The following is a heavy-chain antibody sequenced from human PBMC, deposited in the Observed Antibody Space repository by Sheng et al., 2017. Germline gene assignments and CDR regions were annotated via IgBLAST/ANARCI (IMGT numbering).Heavy chain of an antibody. CDR1: GGSFNRYC. Sequence: QVHLVQSGAQVKKPGSSVKVSCKASGGSFNRYCVSWVRQVPGHGLEWMGGIIFAFGTTNYAQDMQGRVTISADQSTNTVYMELSSLRSDDTGIYYCARHLATEAFDIWGPGTMVSVSS. CDR2: IIFAFGTT. V-gene: IGHV1-69*13. J-gene: IGHJ3*02. CDR3: ARHLATEAFDI.